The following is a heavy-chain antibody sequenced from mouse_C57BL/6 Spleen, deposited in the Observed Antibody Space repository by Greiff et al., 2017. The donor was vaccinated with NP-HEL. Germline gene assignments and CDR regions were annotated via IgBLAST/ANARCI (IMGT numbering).Heavy chain of an antibody. J-gene: IGHJ2*01. CDR3: TRGDYGNSYYFDY. V-gene: IGHV5-9-1*02. Sequence: EVKVVESGEGLVKPGGSLKLSCAASGFTFSSYAMSWVRQTPEKRLEWVAYISSGGDYIYYADTVKGRFTISRDNARNTLYLQMSSLKSEDTAMYYCTRGDYGNSYYFDYWGQGTTLTVSS. CDR1: GFTFSSYA. CDR2: ISSGGDYI. D-gene: IGHD2-1*01.